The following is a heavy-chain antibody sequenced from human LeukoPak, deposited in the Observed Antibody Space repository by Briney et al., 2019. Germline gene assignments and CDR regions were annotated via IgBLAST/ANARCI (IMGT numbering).Heavy chain of an antibody. D-gene: IGHD4-17*01. CDR3: ARGGDYGDYYFDY. J-gene: IGHJ4*02. CDR2: IYSGGST. Sequence: PGGSLRLSCAASGFTVSSNYMSWVCQAPGKGLEWGSVIYSGGSTYYADSVKGRFTISRDNSKNTLYLQMNSLRAEDTAVYYCARGGDYGDYYFDYWGQGTLVTVSS. CDR1: GFTVSSNY. V-gene: IGHV3-53*01.